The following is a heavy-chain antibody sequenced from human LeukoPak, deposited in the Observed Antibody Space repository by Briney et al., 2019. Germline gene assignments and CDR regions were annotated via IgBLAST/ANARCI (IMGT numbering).Heavy chain of an antibody. Sequence: GASVKVSCKASGGIFSSYAISWVRQAPGQGLEWMGRIIPILGIANYAQKFQGRVTITADKSTSTAYMELSSLRSEDTAVYYCASGYYDSSGYYYGYWGQGTLVTVSS. V-gene: IGHV1-69*04. CDR3: ASGYYDSSGYYYGY. D-gene: IGHD3-22*01. CDR2: IIPILGIA. CDR1: GGIFSSYA. J-gene: IGHJ4*02.